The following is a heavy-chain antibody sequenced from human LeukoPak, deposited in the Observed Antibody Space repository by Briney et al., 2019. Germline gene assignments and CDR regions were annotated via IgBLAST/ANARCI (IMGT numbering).Heavy chain of an antibody. CDR2: ISAYNGNT. Sequence: ASVKVSCKASGYTFTSYGISWVRQAPGQGLEWMGWISAYNGNTNYAQKFQGRVTITADKSTSTAYMELSSLRSEDTAVYYCASDGGDSHAGYWGQGTLVTVSS. D-gene: IGHD2-21*02. CDR3: ASDGGDSHAGY. V-gene: IGHV1-18*01. CDR1: GYTFTSYG. J-gene: IGHJ4*02.